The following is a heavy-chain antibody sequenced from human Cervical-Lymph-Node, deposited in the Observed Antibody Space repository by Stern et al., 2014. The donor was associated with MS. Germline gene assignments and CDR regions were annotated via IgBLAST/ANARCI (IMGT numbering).Heavy chain of an antibody. CDR2: LYPGDSDT. Sequence: EVQLVESGAEVKKPGESLKISCKTSGYRFTSYWIGWVRQMPGKGLEWMGILYPGDSDTRDSPSFQGQVTISADKSISTAYLQLNSLKASDTAIYYCARQAGTTSWSYFDFWGQGTLVTVSS. CDR3: ARQAGTTSWSYFDF. D-gene: IGHD2-2*01. J-gene: IGHJ4*02. CDR1: GYRFTSYW. V-gene: IGHV5-51*01.